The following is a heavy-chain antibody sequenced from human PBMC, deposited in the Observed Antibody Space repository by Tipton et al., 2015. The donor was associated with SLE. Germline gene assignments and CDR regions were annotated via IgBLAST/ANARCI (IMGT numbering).Heavy chain of an antibody. V-gene: IGHV3-21*04. CDR1: GFTFSHYR. J-gene: IGHJ6*02. CDR2: ISSSSNFI. Sequence: SLRLSCAASGFTFSHYRLAWVRQAPGKGLEWISSISSSSNFIYYADSLKGRFTISRDNAKNSLYLQMNSLRAEDTAVYYCAKGVVGILGGMDVWGQGTTVTVSS. D-gene: IGHD3-3*02. CDR3: AKGVVGILGGMDV.